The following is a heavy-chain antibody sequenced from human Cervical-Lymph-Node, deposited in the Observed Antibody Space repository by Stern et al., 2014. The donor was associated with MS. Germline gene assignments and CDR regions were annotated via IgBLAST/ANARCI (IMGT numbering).Heavy chain of an antibody. CDR2: INPNSGDT. CDR1: GYTFTGYH. CDR3: AGGWLAD. D-gene: IGHD6-19*01. V-gene: IGHV1-2*06. Sequence: QVQLVQSGAEVKKPGASVKVSCKASGYTFTGYHMHWVRQAPGQGLEWMGRINPNSGDTNYAQKFQGRVTITRDTSISTAYMELSRLTSDDTAVYYCAGGWLADWGQGALVTVSS. J-gene: IGHJ4*02.